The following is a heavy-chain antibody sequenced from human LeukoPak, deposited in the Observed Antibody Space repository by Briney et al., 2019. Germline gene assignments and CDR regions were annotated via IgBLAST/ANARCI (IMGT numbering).Heavy chain of an antibody. Sequence: ASVKVSCKAPGYTFTGYYMHWVRQAPGQGLEWMGWINSNSGGTNYAQKFQGRVTMTRDTSINTAYLELTRLRSDDTAVYYCARSPHILTGENFDYWGQGTLVTVSS. CDR3: ARSPHILTGENFDY. CDR1: GYTFTGYY. D-gene: IGHD3-9*01. V-gene: IGHV1-2*02. CDR2: INSNSGGT. J-gene: IGHJ4*02.